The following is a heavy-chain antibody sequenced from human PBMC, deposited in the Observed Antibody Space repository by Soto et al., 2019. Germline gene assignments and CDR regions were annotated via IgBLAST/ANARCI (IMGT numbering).Heavy chain of an antibody. V-gene: IGHV3-30*18. J-gene: IGHJ4*02. D-gene: IGHD3-22*01. CDR3: AKDSHLLGYDSSDYYFDS. CDR1: GFAFSSYG. Sequence: QVQLVQSGGGVVQSGRSLRLSCSDSGFAFSSYGMHWVRQAPGKGHEWVAVISYDGRRQYYADSSKGRFTISRDNSKNTLFLQMNRLREDDTAVYYCAKDSHLLGYDSSDYYFDSWGQGSLVTVSA. CDR2: ISYDGRRQ.